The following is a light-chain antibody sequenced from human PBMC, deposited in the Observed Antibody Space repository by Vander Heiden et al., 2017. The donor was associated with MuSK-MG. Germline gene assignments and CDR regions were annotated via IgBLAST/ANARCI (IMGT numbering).Light chain of an antibody. J-gene: IGKJ4*01. Sequence: GDRVTITCQASQDTGKNVNWYQHKPGTAPKLLIYDASNLVAGVPSRFSGGGSGTDFTFTSNDRQYEDVAIYYWKQDYTINTFGGGTKVDI. CDR2: DAS. V-gene: IGKV1-33*01. CDR1: QDTGKN. CDR3: KQDYTINT.